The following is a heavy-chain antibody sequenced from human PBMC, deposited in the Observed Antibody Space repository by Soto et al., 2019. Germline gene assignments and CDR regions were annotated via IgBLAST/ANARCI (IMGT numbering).Heavy chain of an antibody. D-gene: IGHD5-18*01. CDR3: ARDRVRGYSYYYVMDV. CDR2: IWYDGSNK. CDR1: GFTFSSYG. V-gene: IGHV3-33*01. J-gene: IGHJ6*02. Sequence: QVQLVESGGGVVQPGRSMRRSCAASGFTFSSYGMHWVRQAPVKGLEWEAVIWYDGSNKYYADSVKGRFTISRDNSKNTLCLQMNSLRAEDTAVYYWARDRVRGYSYYYVMDVWGQGTTVIVSS.